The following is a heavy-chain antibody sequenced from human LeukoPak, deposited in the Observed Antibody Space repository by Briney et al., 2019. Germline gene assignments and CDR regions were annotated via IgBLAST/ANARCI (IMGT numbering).Heavy chain of an antibody. Sequence: ASETLSLTCAVYGGSFSGYYWSWIRQPPGKGLEWIGEINHSGSTNYNPSLKSRVTISVDTSKNQFSLKLSSVTAADTAVYYCARGPYSSSWYPAGDYYYGMDVWGQGTTVTVSS. V-gene: IGHV4-34*01. CDR2: INHSGST. CDR3: ARGPYSSSWYPAGDYYYGMDV. D-gene: IGHD6-13*01. J-gene: IGHJ6*02. CDR1: GGSFSGYY.